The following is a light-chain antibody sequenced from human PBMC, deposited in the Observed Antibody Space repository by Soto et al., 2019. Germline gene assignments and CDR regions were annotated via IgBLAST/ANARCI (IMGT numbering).Light chain of an antibody. CDR3: CSYAGSSTFAPYV. V-gene: IGLV2-23*03. Sequence: QSALTQPASVSGSPGQSITISCTGTSSDVGSYNLVSWYQQHPGKAPKLMIYEGSKRPSGVSNRFSGSKSGNTASLTISGLQAEGEADYYCCSYAGSSTFAPYVFGTGTKLTVL. CDR1: SSDVGSYNL. J-gene: IGLJ1*01. CDR2: EGS.